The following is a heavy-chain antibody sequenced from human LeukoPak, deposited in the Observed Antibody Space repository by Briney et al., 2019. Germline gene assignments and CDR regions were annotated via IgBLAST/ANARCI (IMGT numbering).Heavy chain of an antibody. CDR1: GGSISTGREY. V-gene: IGHV4-61*02. J-gene: IGHJ4*02. CDR2: VYATGST. D-gene: IGHD6-19*01. Sequence: PSQTLSLTCTVSGGSISTGREYWSWIRQPAGKALEWVVRVYATGSTNYSPSLKSRATISLDPSKNQFSLKLSSVTAADTAMYYCARLAPYSSGPHFDYWGQGILVTVSS. CDR3: ARLAPYSSGPHFDY.